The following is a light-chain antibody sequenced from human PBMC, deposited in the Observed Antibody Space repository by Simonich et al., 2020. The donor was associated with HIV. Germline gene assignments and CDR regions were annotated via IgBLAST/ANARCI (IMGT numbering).Light chain of an antibody. CDR2: GAS. CDR3: QQDYNLPPT. Sequence: EIVMTQSPATLSVSPGERAPFSCRASQSVTNTLAWYQQKPGQAPRLLIYGASTRATGIPVRFSGSGSGTEFTLTISSLQSEDFAVYYCQQDYNLPPTFGQGTKVEIK. CDR1: QSVTNT. J-gene: IGKJ1*01. V-gene: IGKV3-15*01.